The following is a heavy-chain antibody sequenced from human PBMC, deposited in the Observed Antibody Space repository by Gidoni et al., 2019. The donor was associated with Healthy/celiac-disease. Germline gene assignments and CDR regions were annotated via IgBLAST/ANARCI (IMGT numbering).Heavy chain of an antibody. J-gene: IGHJ4*02. Sequence: EVQLVESGGGLVKPGGSLRLSCAASGFTFSSYSMNWVRQAPGKGLEWVSSISSSSSYIYYADSVKGRFTISRDNAKNSLYLQMNSLRAEDTAVYYCARDLKTHYYGSGTLDYWGQGTLVTVSS. CDR1: GFTFSSYS. V-gene: IGHV3-21*01. D-gene: IGHD3-10*01. CDR3: ARDLKTHYYGSGTLDY. CDR2: ISSSSSYI.